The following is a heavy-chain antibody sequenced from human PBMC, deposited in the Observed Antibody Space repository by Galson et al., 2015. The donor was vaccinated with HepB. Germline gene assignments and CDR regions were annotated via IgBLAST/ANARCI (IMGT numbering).Heavy chain of an antibody. CDR1: GFTVSGNY. D-gene: IGHD3-16*01. Sequence: SLRLSCAPSGFTVSGNYMSWVRQAPGKGLEWVSLIYSSTTTYYADSVKGRFTISRDNSKNALYLQMNSLRAEDTAVYYCARDQGDDYVNYYYYHGMDVWAKGPRSPSP. CDR3: ARDQGDDYVNYYYYHGMDV. J-gene: IGHJ6*02. V-gene: IGHV3-66*03. CDR2: IYSSTTT.